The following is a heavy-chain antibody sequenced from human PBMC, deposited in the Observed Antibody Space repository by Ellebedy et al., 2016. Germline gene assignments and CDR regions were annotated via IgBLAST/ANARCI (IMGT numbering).Heavy chain of an antibody. Sequence: ASVKVSXKASGYTFTDYHLHWVRQAPGQGLEWMGWIDGKSGITYYAETLRGRVTMTRDTSMSTAYMDLRSLRSDDTAVYFCARDPPGDSGLDYWGQGTLVTVSS. CDR1: GYTFTDYH. V-gene: IGHV1-2*02. CDR2: IDGKSGIT. J-gene: IGHJ4*02. D-gene: IGHD5-12*01. CDR3: ARDPPGDSGLDY.